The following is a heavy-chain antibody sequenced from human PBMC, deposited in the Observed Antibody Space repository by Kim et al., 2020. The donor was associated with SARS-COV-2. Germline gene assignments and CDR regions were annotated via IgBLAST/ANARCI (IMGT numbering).Heavy chain of an antibody. CDR3: ARWTYYPKPPGGNGMDV. V-gene: IGHV1-3*04. D-gene: IGHD3-10*01. CDR2: INTDKDDT. CDR1: GYTFTSHA. Sequence: ASVKVSCKASGYTFTSHAMHWVRQAPGQGLEWMGWINTDKDDTKYSQKFQGRVTITRDTSASTVYMELSRLRSEDTAVYYCARWTYYPKPPGGNGMDVWGQGTTVTVSS. J-gene: IGHJ6*02.